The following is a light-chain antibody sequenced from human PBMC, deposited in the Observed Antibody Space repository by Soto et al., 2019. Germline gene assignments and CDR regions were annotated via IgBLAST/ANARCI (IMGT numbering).Light chain of an antibody. V-gene: IGKV4-1*01. CDR3: QQYFNTPLT. Sequence: DIVMTQSPDSLAVSLGERDTINCKSSQNVLNRANDKYYSAWYQQKPGQPPKLLIYWASTRESDVPDRFSGSGSATDFTLTISSLQAGDVAVYFCQQYFNTPLTFGGGTKVEIK. CDR2: WAS. J-gene: IGKJ4*01. CDR1: QNVLNRANDKYY.